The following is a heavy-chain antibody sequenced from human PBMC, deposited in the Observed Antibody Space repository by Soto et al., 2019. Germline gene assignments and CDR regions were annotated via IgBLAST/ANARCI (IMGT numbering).Heavy chain of an antibody. Sequence: QVQLVQSGAEVKKPGSSVKVSCKASGGTFSSYAISWVRQAPGQGLEWMGGIIPIFGTANYAQKFQGRVTITADESTSRAYRELSSLRSEDTAGYHCARRGGGDYGRRWFDPWGQGTLVTVSS. CDR2: IIPIFGTA. J-gene: IGHJ5*02. V-gene: IGHV1-69*12. D-gene: IGHD4-17*01. CDR1: GGTFSSYA. CDR3: ARRGGGDYGRRWFDP.